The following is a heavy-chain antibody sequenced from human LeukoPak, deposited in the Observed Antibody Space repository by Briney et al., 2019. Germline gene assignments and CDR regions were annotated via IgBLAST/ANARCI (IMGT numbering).Heavy chain of an antibody. CDR1: GFTFSSYS. V-gene: IGHV3-48*01. J-gene: IGHJ4*02. Sequence: GGSLRLSCAASGFTFSSYSMNWVRQAPGKGLEWVSYISSSSSTIYYADSVKGRFTISRDNAKNSLYLQMNSLRAEDTAVYYCARAFSATVVTPSYWGQGTLVTVSS. CDR3: ARAFSATVVTPSY. CDR2: ISSSSSTI. D-gene: IGHD4-23*01.